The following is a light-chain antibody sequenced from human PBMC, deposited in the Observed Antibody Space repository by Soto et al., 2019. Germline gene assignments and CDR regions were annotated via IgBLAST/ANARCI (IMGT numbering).Light chain of an antibody. J-gene: IGLJ2*01. CDR2: ANS. V-gene: IGLV1-40*01. CDR3: QSYDSSLRVVV. CDR1: SSNIGAGSD. Sequence: QSALTQPPSVSGAPGQRVTFSCTGNSSNIGAGSDVHWYQQLPGTAPKLLIYANSNRPSGVPDRFSASKSGTSASLAITGLQAEDEADYYCQSYDSSLRVVVFGGGTKLTVL.